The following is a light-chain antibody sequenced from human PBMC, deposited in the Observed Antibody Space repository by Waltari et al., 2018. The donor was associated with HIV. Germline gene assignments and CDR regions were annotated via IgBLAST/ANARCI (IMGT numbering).Light chain of an antibody. CDR3: CSRGNNGNHLV. V-gene: IGLV3-19*01. J-gene: IGLJ3*02. CDR2: SEN. Sequence: SELTQDPAVSVALGQTVKITCQGDSLRRYYASWYQQKPGQAPVSVIYSENHRPSRIQDRFSGSSSGNTASLTITGSQAEDEAHYYCCSRGNNGNHLVFGGGTKLTVL. CDR1: SLRRYY.